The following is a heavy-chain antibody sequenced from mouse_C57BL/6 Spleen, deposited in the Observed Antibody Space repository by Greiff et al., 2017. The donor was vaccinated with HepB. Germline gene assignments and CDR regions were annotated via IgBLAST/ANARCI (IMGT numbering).Heavy chain of an antibody. V-gene: IGHV1-18*01. CDR2: INPNNGGT. Sequence: EVQLQQSGPELVKPGASVKIPCKASGYTFTDYNMDWVKQSHGKSLEWIGDINPNNGGTIYNQKFKGKATLTVDKSSSTAYMELRSLTSEDTAVYYCARGRYGGGGYAMDYWGQGTSVTVSS. CDR1: GYTFTDYN. J-gene: IGHJ4*01. D-gene: IGHD1-2*01. CDR3: ARGRYGGGGYAMDY.